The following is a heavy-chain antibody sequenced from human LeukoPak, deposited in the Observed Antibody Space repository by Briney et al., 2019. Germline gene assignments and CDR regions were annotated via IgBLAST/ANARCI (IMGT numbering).Heavy chain of an antibody. V-gene: IGHV3-21*05. CDR2: ISSSTSYI. CDR1: GFAFSSYA. D-gene: IGHD4-17*01. Sequence: GGSLRLSCVASGFAFSSYAFNWVRQAPGKELEWVSCISSSTSYIYYGDSVKGRFTITRDNGKNSVYLQMNSLRVEDTAVYYCARAPGYYGDPFDYWSQGTLVTVSS. J-gene: IGHJ4*02. CDR3: ARAPGYYGDPFDY.